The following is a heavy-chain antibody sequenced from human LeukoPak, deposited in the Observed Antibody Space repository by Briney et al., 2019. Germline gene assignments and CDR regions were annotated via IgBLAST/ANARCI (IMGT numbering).Heavy chain of an antibody. CDR2: VKSDGST. D-gene: IGHD3-22*01. J-gene: IGHJ1*01. CDR1: GFTFSTYW. Sequence: GGSLRLSCAASGFTFSTYWMHWVRHAPGKGLVWVSRVKSDGSTNYADSVKGRFTISRDNAKNTVSLQMNSLRAEDTGVYYCARAPSEIGGYYPEYFRHWGQGTLVTVSS. CDR3: ARAPSEIGGYYPEYFRH. V-gene: IGHV3-74*01.